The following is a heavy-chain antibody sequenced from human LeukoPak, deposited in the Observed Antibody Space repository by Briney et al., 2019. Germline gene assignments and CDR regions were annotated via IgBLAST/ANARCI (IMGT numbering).Heavy chain of an antibody. Sequence: PSETLSLTCAVTGGSTNNFYWNWIRQSPGKGLEWIGNMYYRGSTQYNPFLKSRVTLSVDTSKKQFSLKLTSVTAADTAVYYCARDSHHFGSGIYGFDIWGQGTMVTVSS. J-gene: IGHJ3*02. CDR1: GGSTNNFY. D-gene: IGHD3-10*01. CDR3: ARDSHHFGSGIYGFDI. CDR2: MYYRGST. V-gene: IGHV4-59*01.